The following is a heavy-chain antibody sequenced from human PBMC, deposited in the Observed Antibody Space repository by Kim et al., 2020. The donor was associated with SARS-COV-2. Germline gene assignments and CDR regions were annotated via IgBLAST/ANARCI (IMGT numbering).Heavy chain of an antibody. V-gene: IGHV3-48*02. CDR2: ISSSSSTI. J-gene: IGHJ3*02. D-gene: IGHD3-10*01. CDR1: GFTFSSYS. Sequence: GGSLRLSCAASGFTFSSYSMNWVRQAPGKGLEWVSYISSSSSTIYYADSVKGRFTISRDNAKNSLYLQMNSLRDEDTAVYYCARVKMGYYGSGSYGDGAFDIWGQGTMVTVSS. CDR3: ARVKMGYYGSGSYGDGAFDI.